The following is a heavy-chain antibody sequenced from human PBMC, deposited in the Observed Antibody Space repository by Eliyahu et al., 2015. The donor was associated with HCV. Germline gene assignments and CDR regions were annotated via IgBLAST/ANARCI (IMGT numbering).Heavy chain of an antibody. J-gene: IGHJ4*02. CDR3: ARRGDY. CDR1: GGSISSGFYY. D-gene: IGHD3-16*01. V-gene: IGHV4-39*01. Sequence: QLQLQESGPGLVKPSETLSLTCSVSGGSISSGFYYWGWIRQPPGKGLEWIGSISYNGRTDYNPSLKSRVTISVDTSKNQLYLRLTSVAAADTAVYYCARRGDYWGQGTLVIVSS. CDR2: ISYNGRT.